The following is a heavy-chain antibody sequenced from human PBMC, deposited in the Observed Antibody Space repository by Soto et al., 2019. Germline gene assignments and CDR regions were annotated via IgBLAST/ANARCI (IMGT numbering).Heavy chain of an antibody. CDR3: ARDKDYSIDY. V-gene: IGHV3-48*02. D-gene: IGHD4-4*01. CDR2: ISSTGNTL. Sequence: EVQLVESGGGLVQPGGSLRLSCAASGFTFSRFSLHWVRQAPGKGLEGVSYISSTGNTLYYADSVKGRFTISRDLANNALYLQMNNLRDEDTAVYYCARDKDYSIDYWCQGTLVTVSS. CDR1: GFTFSRFS. J-gene: IGHJ4*02.